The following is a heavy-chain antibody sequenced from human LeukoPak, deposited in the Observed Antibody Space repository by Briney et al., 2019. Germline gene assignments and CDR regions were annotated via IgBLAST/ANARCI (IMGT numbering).Heavy chain of an antibody. Sequence: HPGGSLRLSCAASGFTFSSYGMHWVRQAPGKGLEWVAVISYDGSNKYYADSVKGRFTISRDNAKNSLYLQMNSLRAEDTAVYYCARGRTPYSSGWSPAEYFQHWGQGTLVTVSS. D-gene: IGHD6-19*01. J-gene: IGHJ1*01. CDR1: GFTFSSYG. CDR2: ISYDGSNK. CDR3: ARGRTPYSSGWSPAEYFQH. V-gene: IGHV3-30*03.